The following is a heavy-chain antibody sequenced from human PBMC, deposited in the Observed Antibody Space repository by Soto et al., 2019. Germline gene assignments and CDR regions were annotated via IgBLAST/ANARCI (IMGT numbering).Heavy chain of an antibody. Sequence: SETLSLTCAVYGGSFSGYYWSWIRQPPGKGLEWIGEINHSGSTNYNPSLKSRVTISVDTSKNQFSLKLSSVTAADTAVYYCARARTYYYGSGSYYASYYYYMDVWGKGTTVTVSS. CDR1: GGSFSGYY. CDR3: ARARTYYYGSGSYYASYYYYMDV. CDR2: INHSGST. J-gene: IGHJ6*03. D-gene: IGHD3-10*01. V-gene: IGHV4-34*01.